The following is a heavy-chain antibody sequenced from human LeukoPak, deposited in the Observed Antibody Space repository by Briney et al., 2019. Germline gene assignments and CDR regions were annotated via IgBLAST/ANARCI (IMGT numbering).Heavy chain of an antibody. V-gene: IGHV4-31*03. CDR3: ARGVSEWLLGNWFDP. J-gene: IGHJ5*02. Sequence: PSETLSLTCIVSGGSISSGGYYWSWIRQHPGKGLEWIGYIYYSGSTYYNPSLKSRVTISVDTSKNQFSLKLSSVTAADTAVYYCARGVSEWLLGNWFDPWGQGTLVTVSS. CDR2: IYYSGST. D-gene: IGHD3-3*01. CDR1: GGSISSGGYY.